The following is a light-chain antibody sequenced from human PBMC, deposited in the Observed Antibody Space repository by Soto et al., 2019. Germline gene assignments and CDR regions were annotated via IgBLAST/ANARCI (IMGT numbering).Light chain of an antibody. CDR3: HQYDRPPFS. CDR1: QRVPSS. J-gene: IGKJ2*01. Sequence: EIVLTQSPGTLSLSPGERATLSCRASQRVPSSLAWFQQKPGQAPRLLIFDTSSRASGVPDRVSGSGAGTDFTLTISRLEPEDFAVYYCHQYDRPPFSFGQGTKLQIK. CDR2: DTS. V-gene: IGKV3-20*01.